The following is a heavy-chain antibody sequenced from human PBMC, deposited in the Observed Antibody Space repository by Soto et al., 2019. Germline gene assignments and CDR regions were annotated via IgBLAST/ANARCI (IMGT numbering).Heavy chain of an antibody. Sequence: QVQLVQSGAEVKKPGSSVKVSCKASGGTFSSYAISWVRQAPRQGLEWMGGIIPIFGTANYAQKFQGRVTITADESTSTAYMELSSLRSEYSAVYYCARLGTPYYSSSWGNWFDPWGQGTLVTVSS. J-gene: IGHJ5*02. CDR3: ARLGTPYYSSSWGNWFDP. CDR1: GGTFSSYA. CDR2: IIPIFGTA. D-gene: IGHD6-13*01. V-gene: IGHV1-69*01.